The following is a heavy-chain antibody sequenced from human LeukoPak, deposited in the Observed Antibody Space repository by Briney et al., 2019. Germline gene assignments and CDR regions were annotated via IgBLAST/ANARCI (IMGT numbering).Heavy chain of an antibody. CDR1: GFTLSGYW. CDR3: AGEGSLYTFDY. CDR2: IKHDGSEK. V-gene: IGHV3-7*01. Sequence: PGGPLRLSCAASGFTLSGYWMSWVRQAPGKGLEWVANIKHDGSEKSYADSVKGRFTISRDNAKNSLYLQLNSLRAEDTAVYFCAGEGSLYTFDYWGQGTLVTVSS. J-gene: IGHJ4*02.